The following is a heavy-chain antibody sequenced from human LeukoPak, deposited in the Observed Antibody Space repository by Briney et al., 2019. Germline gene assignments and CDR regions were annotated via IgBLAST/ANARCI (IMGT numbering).Heavy chain of an antibody. V-gene: IGHV3-30*18. CDR1: GFTFSSYS. Sequence: GGSLRLSCAASGFTFSSYSMNWVRQAPGKGLEWVAIISYDGSSKYYADSVKGRFTISRDNSKNTLYLQMNSLGPEDTAMYYCAKVRVVFNWNYAYYFDYWGQGTLVTVSS. D-gene: IGHD1-7*01. CDR2: ISYDGSSK. J-gene: IGHJ4*02. CDR3: AKVRVVFNWNYAYYFDY.